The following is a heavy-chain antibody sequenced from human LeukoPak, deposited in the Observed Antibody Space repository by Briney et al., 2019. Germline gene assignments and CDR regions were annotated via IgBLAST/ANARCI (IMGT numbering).Heavy chain of an antibody. Sequence: GGSLRLSCAASGFTFSSYSMNWVRQALGKGLEWVSSIRSSSSYIYYADSVKGRFTISRDNAKNSLYLQMNSLRAEDTAVYYCARETAVGATNYWGQGTLVTVSS. CDR3: ARETAVGATNY. V-gene: IGHV3-21*01. CDR2: IRSSSSYI. J-gene: IGHJ4*02. D-gene: IGHD1-26*01. CDR1: GFTFSSYS.